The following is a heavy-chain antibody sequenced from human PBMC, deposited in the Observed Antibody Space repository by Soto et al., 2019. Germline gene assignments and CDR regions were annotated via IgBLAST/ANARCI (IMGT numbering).Heavy chain of an antibody. Sequence: ASVKVSCKVSGYTLTELSMHWVRQAPGKGLEWMGGFDPEDGETIYAQKFQGRVTMTEDTSTDTAYMELSSLRSEDTAVYYCATAYPLAKYVVDIAVLAYWGQGTLVPVSS. V-gene: IGHV1-24*01. D-gene: IGHD2-21*01. J-gene: IGHJ1*01. CDR2: FDPEDGET. CDR3: ATAYPLAKYVVDIAVLAY. CDR1: GYTLTELS.